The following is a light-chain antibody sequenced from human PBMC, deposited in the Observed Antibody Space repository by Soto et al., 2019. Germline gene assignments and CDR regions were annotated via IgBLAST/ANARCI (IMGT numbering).Light chain of an antibody. Sequence: EIVLTQSPGTLSLSPGERATLSCRASQSVSSSYLARYQQKPGQAPRLLIYGASSRATGIPDRFSGSGSGTDFTITISRLEPEAFAVYYCQQYGSSPWTFGQGTKVEIK. J-gene: IGKJ1*01. V-gene: IGKV3-20*01. CDR1: QSVSSSY. CDR3: QQYGSSPWT. CDR2: GAS.